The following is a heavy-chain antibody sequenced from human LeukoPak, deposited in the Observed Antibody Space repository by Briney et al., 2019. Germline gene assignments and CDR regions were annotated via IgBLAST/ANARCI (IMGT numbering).Heavy chain of an antibody. Sequence: SETLSLTCAVYGGSFSGYYWSWIRQPPGKGLEWIGEINHSGSTNYNPSLKSRVTISVDTSKNQFSLKLSSVTAADTAVYYCARVGWDDAFDIWGQGTMVTVSS. CDR3: ARVGWDDAFDI. CDR1: GGSFSGYY. J-gene: IGHJ3*02. D-gene: IGHD1-26*01. CDR2: INHSGST. V-gene: IGHV4-34*01.